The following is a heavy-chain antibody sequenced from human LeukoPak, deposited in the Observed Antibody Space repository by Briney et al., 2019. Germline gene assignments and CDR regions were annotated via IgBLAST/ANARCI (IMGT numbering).Heavy chain of an antibody. V-gene: IGHV4-59*01. CDR3: ARVGLYCSGGSCYPSWFDP. J-gene: IGHJ5*02. CDR1: GGSISSYY. D-gene: IGHD2-15*01. CDR2: IYYSGST. Sequence: SETLSLTCTVSGGSISSYYWSWIRQPPGKGLEWIGYIYYSGSTNYSPSLKSRVTISVDTSKNQFSLKLSSVTAADTAVYYCARVGLYCSGGSCYPSWFDPWGQGTLVTVSS.